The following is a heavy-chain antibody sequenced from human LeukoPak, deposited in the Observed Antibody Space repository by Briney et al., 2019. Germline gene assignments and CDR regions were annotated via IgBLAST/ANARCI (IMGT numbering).Heavy chain of an antibody. D-gene: IGHD1-26*01. CDR2: ISYDGSNK. CDR1: GFTFSSYA. J-gene: IGHJ4*02. CDR3: IVGATSDYFDY. Sequence: GRSLRLSCAASGFTFSSYAMHWVRQAPGKGLEWVAVISYDGSNKYYADSVKGRFTISRDNSKNTLYLQMNSLRAEDTAVYYCIVGATSDYFDYWGQGTLVTVSS. V-gene: IGHV3-30-3*01.